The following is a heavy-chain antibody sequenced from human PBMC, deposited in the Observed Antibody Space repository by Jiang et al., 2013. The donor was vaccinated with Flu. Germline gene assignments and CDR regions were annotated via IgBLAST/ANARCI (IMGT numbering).Heavy chain of an antibody. D-gene: IGHD6-13*01. CDR3: SLGVIAAAGTRVPSRGY. Sequence: SGAEVKKPGASVKVSCKASGYTFTSYAMNWVRQAPGQGLEWMGWINTNTGNPTYAQGFTGRFVFSLDTSVSTAYLQISSLKAEDTAVYYCSLGVIAAAGTRVPSRGYWGQGTLVTVSS. J-gene: IGHJ4*02. CDR2: INTNTGNP. CDR1: GYTFTSYA. V-gene: IGHV7-4-1*02.